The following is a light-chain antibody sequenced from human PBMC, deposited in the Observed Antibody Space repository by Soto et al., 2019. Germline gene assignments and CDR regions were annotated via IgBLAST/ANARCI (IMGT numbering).Light chain of an antibody. Sequence: DIQMTQSPSSLSASVGDRVTITCRASQSIRTSLNWYQQKAGKAPELLIYAASNLQSGVPSRFSGSGSGTDFSLIISTLQPEDFATYYCQQSYSSVTFGQGTKVDIK. J-gene: IGKJ1*01. V-gene: IGKV1-39*01. CDR1: QSIRTS. CDR3: QQSYSSVT. CDR2: AAS.